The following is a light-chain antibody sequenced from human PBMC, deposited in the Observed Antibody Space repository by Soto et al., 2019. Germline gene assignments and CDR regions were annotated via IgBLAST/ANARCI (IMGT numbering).Light chain of an antibody. CDR3: QQNYNTPLT. CDR2: AVS. J-gene: IGKJ3*01. Sequence: DIEMTQSPSSLSASVGDRVTITCRASQTISSYLNWYHQKPGKAPKLLIYAVSNLQSGVPPRFSGSGSGTDFTLTISSLQPEDFATYYCQQNYNTPLTFGPGTKVDIK. CDR1: QTISSY. V-gene: IGKV1-39*01.